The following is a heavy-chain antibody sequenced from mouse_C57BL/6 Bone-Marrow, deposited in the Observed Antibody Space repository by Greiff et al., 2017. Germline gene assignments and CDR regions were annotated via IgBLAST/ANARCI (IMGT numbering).Heavy chain of an antibody. CDR3: ARGGYYGSSPLAY. V-gene: IGHV1-61*01. J-gene: IGHJ3*01. CDR1: GYTFTSYW. Sequence: VQLQQPGAELVRPGSSVKLSCKASGYTFTSYWMDWVKQRPGQGLEWIGNIYPSDSETHYNQKFKDKATLTVDKSSSTAYMQLSSLTSEASAVYYCARGGYYGSSPLAYWGQGTLVTVSA. CDR2: IYPSDSET. D-gene: IGHD1-1*01.